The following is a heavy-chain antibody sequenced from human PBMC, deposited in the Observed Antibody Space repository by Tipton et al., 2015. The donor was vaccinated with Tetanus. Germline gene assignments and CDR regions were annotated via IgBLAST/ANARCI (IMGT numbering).Heavy chain of an antibody. CDR2: TYYRSKWYS. CDR1: GDRLSSDIAA. Sequence: GLVKPSQTLSVTCVISGDRLSSDIAAWYWIRQSPSRGLEWLGRTYYRSKWYSDYAESVKTRITINPDTSKNQFSLQLNSVTPEDTAVYYCARVLRITVSGSPFYYNAMDVWGQGTTVTVSS. D-gene: IGHD6-19*01. J-gene: IGHJ6*02. CDR3: ARVLRITVSGSPFYYNAMDV. V-gene: IGHV6-1*01.